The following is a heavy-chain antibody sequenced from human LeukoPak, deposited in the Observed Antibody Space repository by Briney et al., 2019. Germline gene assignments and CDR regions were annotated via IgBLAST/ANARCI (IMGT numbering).Heavy chain of an antibody. D-gene: IGHD3-22*01. Sequence: SQTLSLTCGVSGASVSSIGYSWRWIRQPPGRGLEWIGFIYQSGSASYNPSLQSRVTISIDKSKNQFSLNLSSVTAADTAVYYCARNSYYDNSGEGAFDIWGQGTMVTVSS. CDR3: ARNSYYDNSGEGAFDI. CDR2: IYQSGSA. CDR1: GASVSSIGYS. V-gene: IGHV4-30-2*01. J-gene: IGHJ3*02.